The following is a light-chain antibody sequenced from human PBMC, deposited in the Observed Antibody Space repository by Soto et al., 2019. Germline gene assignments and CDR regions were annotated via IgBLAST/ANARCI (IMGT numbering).Light chain of an antibody. J-gene: IGKJ1*01. V-gene: IGKV1-8*01. CDR3: QQYYSYSRT. CDR2: AAA. Sequence: ILVTQSPSSLSLSPGDSATLTGRGSQGIGSYVAWYQQKAAKAPHRLIYAAATLQSGVTSSCSGSGSATAVTLTISCLQYEDFATDYCQQYYSYSRTFGQGTQVDIK. CDR1: QGIGSY.